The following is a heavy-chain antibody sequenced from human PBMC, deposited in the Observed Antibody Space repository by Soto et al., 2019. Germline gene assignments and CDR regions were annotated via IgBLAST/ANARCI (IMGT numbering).Heavy chain of an antibody. CDR2: MNPNSGNT. J-gene: IGHJ6*03. CDR1: GYTFTSYD. Sequence: ASVKVSCKASGYTFTSYDINWVRQATGQGLEWMGWMNPNSGNTGYAQKFQGRVTMTRNTSISTAYMELSSLRSEDTAVYYCGRVVCYGSGRYYNDVHYYYNYMDVGGKGTTVTGSS. V-gene: IGHV1-8*01. D-gene: IGHD3-10*01. CDR3: GRVVCYGSGRYYNDVHYYYNYMDV.